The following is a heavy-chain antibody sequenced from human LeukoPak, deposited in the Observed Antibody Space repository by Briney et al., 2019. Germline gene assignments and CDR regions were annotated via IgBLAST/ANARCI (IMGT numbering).Heavy chain of an antibody. J-gene: IGHJ4*02. CDR3: AGAIAAAAKGIFDY. V-gene: IGHV3-30*02. CDR1: GFTFSNYG. CDR2: IRSDESNK. Sequence: GGSLRLSCAASGFTFSNYGMHWVRQAPGKGLEWVAFIRSDESNKYYADSVKGRFTISRDDSKSTLYLQMNSLRAEDTAVYYCAGAIAAAAKGIFDYWGQGTLVTVSS. D-gene: IGHD6-13*01.